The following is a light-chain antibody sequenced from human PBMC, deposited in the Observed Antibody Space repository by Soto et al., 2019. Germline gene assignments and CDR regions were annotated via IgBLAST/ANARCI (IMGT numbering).Light chain of an antibody. J-gene: IGKJ1*01. Sequence: DIQMTQSPSTLSASVGDRVTITCRASQSISNWLAWYQQKPGKAPNLLIYRASSLESGVPSRFSGSGSGTEFTLTISSLQPDDFATYYCQHHNSYPLTFGQGTKVDIK. V-gene: IGKV1-5*03. CDR1: QSISNW. CDR3: QHHNSYPLT. CDR2: RAS.